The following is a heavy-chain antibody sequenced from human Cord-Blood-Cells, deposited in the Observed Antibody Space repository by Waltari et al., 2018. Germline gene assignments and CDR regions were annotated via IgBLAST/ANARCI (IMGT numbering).Heavy chain of an antibody. CDR2: SSPILGIA. J-gene: IGHJ4*02. V-gene: IGHV1-69*04. CDR1: GGTFSSYA. D-gene: IGHD6-19*01. Sequence: QVQLVQSGAEVKKPGSSVKVSCKASGGTFSSYAISWVRQAPGQGLEWRGGSSPILGIANYAQKFQGRVTSTADEATSTAYMELSSLRSEDTAVYYCARVYSSGWYYFDYWGQGTLVTVSS. CDR3: ARVYSSGWYYFDY.